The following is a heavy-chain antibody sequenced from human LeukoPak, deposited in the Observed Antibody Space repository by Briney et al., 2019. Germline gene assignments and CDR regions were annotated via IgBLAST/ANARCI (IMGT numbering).Heavy chain of an antibody. V-gene: IGHV3-30-3*01. CDR3: ARDSTLDIVVVPAAHSFDY. J-gene: IGHJ4*02. CDR2: ISYDGSNK. Sequence: SCKASGGTFSSYAMHWVRQAPGKGLEWVAVISYDGSNKYYADSVKGRFTISRDNSKNTLYLQMNSLRAEDTAVYYCARDSTLDIVVVPAAHSFDYWGQGTLVTVSS. CDR1: GGTFSSYA. D-gene: IGHD2-2*01.